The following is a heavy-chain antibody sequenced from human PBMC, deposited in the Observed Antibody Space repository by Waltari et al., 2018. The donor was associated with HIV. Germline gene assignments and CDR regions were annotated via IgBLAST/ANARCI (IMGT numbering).Heavy chain of an antibody. J-gene: IGHJ4*02. CDR3: ARNGDYAPAY. D-gene: IGHD4-17*01. Sequence: QVQLVQSGAEVKKPGSSVKVSCRASGDTFRTYTISWVRQAPGQGREWMGGITPIVKTTKYAQKFQGRVTLTADESTRTTYMELTSLRSDDTAMYYCARNGDYAPAYWGQGTLVTVSS. CDR1: GDTFRTYT. V-gene: IGHV1-69*01. CDR2: ITPIVKTT.